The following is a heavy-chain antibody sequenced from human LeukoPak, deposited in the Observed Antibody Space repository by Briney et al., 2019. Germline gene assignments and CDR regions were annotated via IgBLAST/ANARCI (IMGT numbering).Heavy chain of an antibody. CDR2: ISSSSSTI. V-gene: IGHV3-48*04. Sequence: GGSLRLSCAASGFTFSSYSMNWVRQAPGKGLEWVSYISSSSSTIYYADSVKGRFTISRDNAKNSLYLQMNSLRAEDTAVYYCARDLRYCSGGSCPYYYYYYMDVWGKGTTVTISS. CDR3: ARDLRYCSGGSCPYYYYYYMDV. D-gene: IGHD2-15*01. J-gene: IGHJ6*03. CDR1: GFTFSSYS.